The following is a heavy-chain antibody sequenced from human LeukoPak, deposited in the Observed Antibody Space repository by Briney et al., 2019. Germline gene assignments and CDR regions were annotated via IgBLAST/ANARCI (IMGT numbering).Heavy chain of an antibody. Sequence: GGSLRLSCAASGFTFNTYVMQWVHQAPGKGLVWVARIDTDGKTTTYADSVKGRFTISRDNAKNMLYVQMNSLRTEDTAVYYCVRDKDGYNFWGQGTLVSVSS. V-gene: IGHV3-74*01. CDR3: VRDKDGYNF. J-gene: IGHJ4*02. D-gene: IGHD5-24*01. CDR2: IDTDGKTT. CDR1: GFTFNTYV.